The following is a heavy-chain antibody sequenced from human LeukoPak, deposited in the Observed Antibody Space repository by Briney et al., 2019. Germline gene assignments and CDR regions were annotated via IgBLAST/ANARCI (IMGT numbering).Heavy chain of an antibody. CDR2: ISAYNGDT. J-gene: IGHJ4*02. CDR3: ARDHSNTSGWYVYLDY. Sequence: ASVKVSCKASGYTFNIHSIVWVRQAPGQGLEWMGWISAYNGDTKYAEKLQGRVTMTTDTSTSTAYMELRSLRSDDTAVYYCARDHSNTSGWYVYLDYWGQGTLVTVSS. V-gene: IGHV1-18*04. CDR1: GYTFNIHS. D-gene: IGHD6-19*01.